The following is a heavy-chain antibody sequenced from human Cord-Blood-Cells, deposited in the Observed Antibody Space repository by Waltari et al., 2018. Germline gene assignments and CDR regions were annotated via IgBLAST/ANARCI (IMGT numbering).Heavy chain of an antibody. D-gene: IGHD1-20*01. CDR1: GVTLRSYG. CDR3: ARAGMEYNWNLDY. J-gene: IGHJ4*02. Sequence: QVQLVESGGGVVQPGRSLRLSCAASGVTLRSYGMHWVRKAPGKGLEVVAVIWYDGSNKYYADSVKGRFTISRDNSKNTLYLQMNSLRAEDTAVYYCARAGMEYNWNLDYWGQGTLVTVSS. CDR2: IWYDGSNK. V-gene: IGHV3-33*01.